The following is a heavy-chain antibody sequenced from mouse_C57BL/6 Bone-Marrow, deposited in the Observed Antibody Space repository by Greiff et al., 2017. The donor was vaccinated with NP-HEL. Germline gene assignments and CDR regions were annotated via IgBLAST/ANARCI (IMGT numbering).Heavy chain of an antibody. D-gene: IGHD1-1*01. Sequence: QVQLKESGAELVRPGTSVKVSCKASGYAFTNYLIEWVKQRPGQGLEWIGVINPGSGGTNYNEKFKGKATLTADKSSSTAYMQLSSLTSEDSAVYFCARYYGSSYEGAMDYWGQGTSVTVSS. CDR3: ARYYGSSYEGAMDY. V-gene: IGHV1-54*01. J-gene: IGHJ4*01. CDR1: GYAFTNYL. CDR2: INPGSGGT.